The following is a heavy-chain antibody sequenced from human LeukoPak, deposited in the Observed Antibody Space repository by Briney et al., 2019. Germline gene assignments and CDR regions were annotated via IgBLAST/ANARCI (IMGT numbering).Heavy chain of an antibody. CDR2: ISAYNGNT. J-gene: IGHJ4*02. V-gene: IGHV1-18*04. Sequence: ASVKVSCKASGYTFTGYYMHWVRQAPGQGLEWMGWISAYNGNTNYAQKLQGRVTMTTDTSTSTAYMELRSLRSDDTAMYYCARGLPYSSSWYDGYWGQGTLVTVSS. D-gene: IGHD6-13*01. CDR3: ARGLPYSSSWYDGY. CDR1: GYTFTGYY.